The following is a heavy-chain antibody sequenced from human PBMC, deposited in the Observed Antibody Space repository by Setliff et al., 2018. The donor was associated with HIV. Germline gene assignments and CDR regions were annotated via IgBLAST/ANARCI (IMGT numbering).Heavy chain of an antibody. CDR2: IIPMVSLP. CDR3: ARGQLKPTGYFFDY. J-gene: IGHJ4*02. V-gene: IGHV1-69*10. Sequence: SVKVSCKASGGSFTSYAISWVRQAPGQAFEWMGGIIPMVSLPNFAQSFLGRLTITANRSTTTAYMELSRLTSEDTAVYYCARGQLKPTGYFFDYWGLGTLVTVSS. D-gene: IGHD1-1*01. CDR1: GGSFTSYA.